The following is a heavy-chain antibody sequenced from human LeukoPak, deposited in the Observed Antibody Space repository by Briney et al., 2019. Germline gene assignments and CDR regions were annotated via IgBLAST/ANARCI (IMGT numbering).Heavy chain of an antibody. V-gene: IGHV4-4*07. J-gene: IGHJ4*02. CDR3: ARGPKTYYDFWSGYATVGY. D-gene: IGHD3-3*01. CDR1: GGSISSYY. Sequence: SETLSLTCTVSGGSISSYYWSWIRQPAGKGLEWIGRIYTSGSTNYNPSLKSRVTISVDTSKNQFPLKLSSVTAADTAVYYCARGPKTYYDFWSGYATVGYWGQGTLVTVSS. CDR2: IYTSGST.